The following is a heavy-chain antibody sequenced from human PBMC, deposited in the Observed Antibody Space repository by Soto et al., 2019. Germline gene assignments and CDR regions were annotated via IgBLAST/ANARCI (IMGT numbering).Heavy chain of an antibody. CDR1: GGCIKNACDY. D-gene: IGHD2-2*01. CDR3: AKDPSTQPTPVVTPGWFAP. J-gene: IGHJ5*02. Sequence: PSETLSLACTVSGGCIKNACDYWSLILQLPGKGLEWLGYIYYTGSAYYNPPLKSRLTISVDMSKSQFSLKLTSLTAEDTAVYYCAKDPSTQPTPVVTPGWFAPWGPGILVTVSS. CDR2: IYYTGSA. V-gene: IGHV4-31*03.